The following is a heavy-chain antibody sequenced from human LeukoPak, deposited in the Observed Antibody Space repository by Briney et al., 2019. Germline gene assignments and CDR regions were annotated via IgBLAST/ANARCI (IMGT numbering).Heavy chain of an antibody. CDR2: LDSDASVR. V-gene: IGHV3-7*01. Sequence: GGSLRLSCEASGFSFSSFWMGWVRQAPGKGLEGVTILDSDASVRLCVENVKGRFIVSRDNAKNSLYLQLNNLGAEDTAVYYCVRDPGWGAYDYWGQGTVVTVSS. CDR1: GFSFSSFW. J-gene: IGHJ4*02. CDR3: VRDPGWGAYDY. D-gene: IGHD7-27*01.